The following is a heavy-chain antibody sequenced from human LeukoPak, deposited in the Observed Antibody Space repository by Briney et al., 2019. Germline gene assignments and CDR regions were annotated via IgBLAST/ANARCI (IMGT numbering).Heavy chain of an antibody. J-gene: IGHJ4*02. D-gene: IGHD5-18*01. V-gene: IGHV4-38-2*02. CDR1: GFSISSGHY. CDR2: VYQSGTT. Sequence: SETLSLTCTVSGFSISSGHYWGWVRQPPGAGLEWIGSVYQSGTTYYNPSLKSRVTTSVDMSKNQFSLRLRPVTAADSAVYYCARIFIRNGYSSYFDCWGQGTLVTVSS. CDR3: ARIFIRNGYSSYFDC.